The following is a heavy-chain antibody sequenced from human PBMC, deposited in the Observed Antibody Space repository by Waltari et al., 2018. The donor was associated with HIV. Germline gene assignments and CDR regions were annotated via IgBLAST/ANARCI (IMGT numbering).Heavy chain of an antibody. J-gene: IGHJ5*02. D-gene: IGHD1-26*01. CDR3: AREVVVGATGVDP. V-gene: IGHV4-59*01. CDR2: IYYSGST. Sequence: QVQLQESGPGLVKPSETLSLTCTVSGGSISSYYWSWIRQPPGKRLEWIGYIYYSGSTNYNPSLKSRVTISVDTSKNQFSLKLSSVTAADTAVYYCAREVVVGATGVDPWGQGTLVTVSS. CDR1: GGSISSYY.